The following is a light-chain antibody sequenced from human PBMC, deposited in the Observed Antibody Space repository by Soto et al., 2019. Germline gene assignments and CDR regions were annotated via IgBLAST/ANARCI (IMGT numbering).Light chain of an antibody. J-gene: IGKJ1*01. V-gene: IGKV1-5*01. Sequence: IQMTQSPSTLSASVGDRVTITCRASQSISTSLAWYQQKPGKAPKLLMSAASILESGVPSRFSGTGSGTEFTLTITSLQPDDFATYYCQQYRLVSTFGRGTKVEIK. CDR2: AAS. CDR1: QSISTS. CDR3: QQYRLVST.